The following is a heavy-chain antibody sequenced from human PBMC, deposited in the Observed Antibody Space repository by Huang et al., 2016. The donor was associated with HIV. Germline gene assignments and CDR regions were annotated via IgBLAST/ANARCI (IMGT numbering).Heavy chain of an antibody. CDR3: ATWPPGSQMRAFDI. CDR1: GASISSGSSY. V-gene: IGHV4-61*09. D-gene: IGHD2-15*01. J-gene: IGHJ3*02. CDR2: IYTRGST. Sequence: QVQLQESGPGLVKPSQTLSLTCTVSGASISSGSSYWTWIRQPAGKGLACIGHIYTRGSTNDNPSLKSRVTISIDTSKNHFSLRLNSVTAADTAVYYCATWPPGSQMRAFDIWGPGTMITVSS.